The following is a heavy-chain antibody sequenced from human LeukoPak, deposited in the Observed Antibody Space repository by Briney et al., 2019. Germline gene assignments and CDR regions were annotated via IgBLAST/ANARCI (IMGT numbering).Heavy chain of an antibody. D-gene: IGHD5-18*01. V-gene: IGHV3-20*04. CDR3: ARDSTGYRYGYEADYYYYMDV. Sequence: RPGGSLRLFCAASGFTLDDYGMSWVRQAAGKWLEWVSGINLDGGSTGYADSVKGRFTISRDNAKNSLYLQMNSLSAEDTALYYCARDSTGYRYGYEADYYYYMDVWSKGTTVTVSS. CDR1: GFTLDDYG. CDR2: INLDGGST. J-gene: IGHJ6*03.